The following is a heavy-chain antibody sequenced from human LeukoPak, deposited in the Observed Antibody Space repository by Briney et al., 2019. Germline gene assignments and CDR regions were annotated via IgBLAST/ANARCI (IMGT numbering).Heavy chain of an antibody. J-gene: IGHJ3*02. Sequence: PGGSLRLSCAASGFTFSSYEMNWVRQAPGKGLEWVSYISSSGSTIYYADSVKGRFTISRDNAKNSLYLQMNSLRAEDTAVYYCARDGWGSSWDIWGQGTMVTVSS. CDR1: GFTFSSYE. CDR3: ARDGWGSSWDI. D-gene: IGHD3-16*01. V-gene: IGHV3-48*03. CDR2: ISSSGSTI.